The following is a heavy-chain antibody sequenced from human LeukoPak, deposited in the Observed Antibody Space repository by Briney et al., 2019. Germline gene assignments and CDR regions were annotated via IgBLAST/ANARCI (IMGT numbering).Heavy chain of an antibody. Sequence: PSETLSLTCTVSGASIRTYHWSWFRQSPGKGLEWTASIYGSGYTNYSPSLKSRTTISVDTSNNQFSLRLTSVTAADTAVYYCARLNKAGGSHRDFGCWGQGTLVTVSS. J-gene: IGHJ4*02. D-gene: IGHD4-23*01. V-gene: IGHV4-59*08. CDR2: IYGSGYT. CDR1: GASIRTYH. CDR3: ARLNKAGGSHRDFGC.